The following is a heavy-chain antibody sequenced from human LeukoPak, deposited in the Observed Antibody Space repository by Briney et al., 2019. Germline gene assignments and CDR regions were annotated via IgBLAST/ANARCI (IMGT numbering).Heavy chain of an antibody. J-gene: IGHJ4*02. D-gene: IGHD3-22*01. CDR1: GYSFTNYW. CDR2: IDPSDSYT. V-gene: IGHV5-10-1*01. CDR3: TRYTDYYDSSGYNDY. Sequence: GESLKISCKGSGYSFTNYWISWVRQMPGKGLEWMGRIDPSDSYTNYSPSFQGHVTISADKSISTAYLQWSSLKASDTAMYYCTRYTDYYDSSGYNDYWGQGTLVTVSS.